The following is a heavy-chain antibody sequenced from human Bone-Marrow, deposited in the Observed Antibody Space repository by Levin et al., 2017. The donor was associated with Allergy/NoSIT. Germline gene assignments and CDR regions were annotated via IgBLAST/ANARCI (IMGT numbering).Heavy chain of an antibody. D-gene: IGHD3-10*01. J-gene: IGHJ4*02. CDR2: INPGNGDT. V-gene: IGHV1-2*02. Sequence: ASVKVSCKASEDTFTGAYIHWVRQAPGQGFEWMGWINPGNGDTKFAEKFQDRVAMTRDTSTTTAHLEVMRLTSNDTAVYFCGRGGSGRVDNWGQGVLVIVSS. CDR3: GRGGSGRVDN. CDR1: EDTFTGAY.